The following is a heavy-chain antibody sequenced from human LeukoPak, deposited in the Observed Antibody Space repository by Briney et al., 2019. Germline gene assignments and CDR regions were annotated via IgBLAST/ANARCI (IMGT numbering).Heavy chain of an antibody. CDR2: ISAYNGNT. D-gene: IGHD6-6*01. V-gene: IGHV1-18*01. J-gene: IGHJ4*02. CDR3: ARLTRLSTSPDRYYLDY. Sequence: ASVKVSCKASGYTFTSYGISWVRQAPGQGLEWMGWISAYNGNTNYAQKLQGRVTMTTDTSTSTASMELRSLRSDDTAVYYCARLTRLSTSPDRYYLDYWGQGTLVTVSS. CDR1: GYTFTSYG.